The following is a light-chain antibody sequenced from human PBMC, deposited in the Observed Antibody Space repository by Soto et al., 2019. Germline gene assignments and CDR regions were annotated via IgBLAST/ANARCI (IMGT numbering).Light chain of an antibody. J-gene: IGKJ2*01. CDR1: QSVRPNF. CDR2: GTS. Sequence: EIVLTQSPGTLSLSPGERVTLSCRASQSVRPNFLAWYQQKPGQAPRLLIYGTSSRATGIPDRFSGSGSGTDFTLTINRLEPEDSAVYYCQQYGNSPKTFGQGTNLEI. V-gene: IGKV3-20*01. CDR3: QQYGNSPKT.